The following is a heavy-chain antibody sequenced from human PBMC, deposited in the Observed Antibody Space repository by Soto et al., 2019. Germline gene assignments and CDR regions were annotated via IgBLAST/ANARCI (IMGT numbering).Heavy chain of an antibody. Sequence: QPGGSLRLSCAASGFTFSSYSMNWVRQAPGKGLEWVSYISSSSSTIYYADSVKGRFTISRDNAKNSLYLQMNSLRDEDTAVYYCARIQRYSYNWFDPWDQGTLVTVSS. CDR2: ISSSSSTI. D-gene: IGHD5-18*01. J-gene: IGHJ5*02. CDR1: GFTFSSYS. V-gene: IGHV3-48*02. CDR3: ARIQRYSYNWFDP.